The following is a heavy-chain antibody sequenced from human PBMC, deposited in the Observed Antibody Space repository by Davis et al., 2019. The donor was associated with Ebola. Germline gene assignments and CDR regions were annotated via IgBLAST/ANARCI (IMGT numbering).Heavy chain of an antibody. D-gene: IGHD1-14*01. Sequence: MPGGSLRLSCAVYGGSFSGYYWSWIRQPPGKGLEWIGEINHSGSTNYNPSLKSRVTISVGTSKNQFSLQLSSVTAADTAVYYCATRTWTRTKIDYWGQGTLVTVSS. CDR1: GGSFSGYY. CDR2: INHSGST. V-gene: IGHV4-34*01. CDR3: ATRTWTRTKIDY. J-gene: IGHJ4*02.